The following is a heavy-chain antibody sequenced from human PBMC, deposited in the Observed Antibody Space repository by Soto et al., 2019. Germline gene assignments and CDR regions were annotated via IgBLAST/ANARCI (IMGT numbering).Heavy chain of an antibody. CDR3: TSIDYGDY. Sequence: QVQLVQSGAELKKPGASVKVSCKASGYIFTSYAIHWARQAPGQRLEWMGWINAGNGNTEYSQKFQDRITFTRDTSASTADMELNSLRSEDTAVYYCTSIDYGDYWGQGTLVTVSS. CDR1: GYIFTSYA. J-gene: IGHJ4*02. D-gene: IGHD1-26*01. V-gene: IGHV1-3*01. CDR2: INAGNGNT.